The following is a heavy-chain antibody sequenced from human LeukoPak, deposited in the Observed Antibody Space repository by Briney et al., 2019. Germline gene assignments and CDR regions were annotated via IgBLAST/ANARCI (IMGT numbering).Heavy chain of an antibody. Sequence: SETLSLTCAVYGGSFSGYYWSWIRQPPGKGLEWIGEINHSGSTNYNPFLKSRVTISVDTSKNQFSLKLSSVTAADTAVYYCARVGSYAFDYWGQGTLVTVSS. CDR3: ARVGSYAFDY. CDR2: INHSGST. CDR1: GGSFSGYY. V-gene: IGHV4-34*01. D-gene: IGHD3-16*01. J-gene: IGHJ4*02.